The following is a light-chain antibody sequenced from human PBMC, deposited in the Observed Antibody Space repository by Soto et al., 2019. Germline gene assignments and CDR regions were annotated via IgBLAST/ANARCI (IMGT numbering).Light chain of an antibody. CDR1: QGISSH. J-gene: IGKJ5*01. V-gene: IGKV1D-8*01. CDR2: AAS. Sequence: VIWLTQSPSLLSASTGDGVTIXCRMSQGISSHLAWYQQKPGKAPELLIYAASTLQSGVPSRFSGSGSGTDFTLTISCLQSEDFATYYCQQYYSFPRTFGQGTRLRL. CDR3: QQYYSFPRT.